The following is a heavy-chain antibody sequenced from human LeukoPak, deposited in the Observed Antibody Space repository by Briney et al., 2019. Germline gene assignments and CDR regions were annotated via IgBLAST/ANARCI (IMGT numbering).Heavy chain of an antibody. J-gene: IGHJ3*02. CDR3: GRTARSNGWYLGDAFDI. CDR2: ISSDGNYI. Sequence: IPGGSLRLSCAASGFTFSSYSMNWVRQAPGKGLEWVSSISSDGNYIYSADSVKGRFTISRDNAKNSLFLQMNTLRAEDTAVYYCGRTARSNGWYLGDAFDIWGQGTMVTVSS. CDR1: GFTFSSYS. D-gene: IGHD6-19*01. V-gene: IGHV3-21*01.